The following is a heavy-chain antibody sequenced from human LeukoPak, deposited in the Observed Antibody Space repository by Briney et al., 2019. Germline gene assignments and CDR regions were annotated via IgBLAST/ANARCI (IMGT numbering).Heavy chain of an antibody. D-gene: IGHD6-13*01. V-gene: IGHV3-7*01. J-gene: IGHJ4*02. CDR1: EFPFSTYW. CDR2: INQDGSET. CDR3: ARDIAAPGSY. Sequence: GSLRLSCAASEFPFSTYWMTWVRQAPGKGLEWVANINQDGSETYYLDSVKGRFTISRDNAENSLYLQMNSLRAEDTAVYYCARDIAAPGSYWGQGTLVTVSS.